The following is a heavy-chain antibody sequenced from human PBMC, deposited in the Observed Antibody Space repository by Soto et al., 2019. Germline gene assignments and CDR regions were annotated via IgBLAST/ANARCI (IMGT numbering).Heavy chain of an antibody. J-gene: IGHJ3*02. V-gene: IGHV3-7*03. Sequence: PGGSLRISCEGSRLTLLSDWMSRVRQAPGKGLEWAAHIKQDGSEKYYVDSVKGRFTISRDNAKNALYLQMNSLRAKDTAVYYCARGWYWAFDIWGQGTMVTVS. D-gene: IGHD6-19*01. CDR1: RLTLLSDW. CDR2: IKQDGSEK. CDR3: ARGWYWAFDI.